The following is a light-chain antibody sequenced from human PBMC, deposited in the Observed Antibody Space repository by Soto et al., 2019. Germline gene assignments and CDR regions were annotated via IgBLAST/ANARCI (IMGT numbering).Light chain of an antibody. J-gene: IGLJ3*02. V-gene: IGLV2-11*01. Sequence: QSALTQPRSVSGSPGQSVTISCTGTSSDVGGYNYVSWYLQHPGKAPKVMIYDVSKRPSGVPDRFSGSKSGNTASLTISGLQSEDEADYYCSSYTSSSTWVFGGGTKLTVL. CDR3: SSYTSSSTWV. CDR2: DVS. CDR1: SSDVGGYNY.